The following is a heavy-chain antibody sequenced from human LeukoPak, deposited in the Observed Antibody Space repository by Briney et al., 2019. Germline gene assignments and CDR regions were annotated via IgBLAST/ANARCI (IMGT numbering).Heavy chain of an antibody. D-gene: IGHD6-19*01. CDR3: AREGIAVAGMGY. CDR2: IIGSGGST. CDR1: GFTFSNYA. V-gene: IGHV3-23*01. Sequence: GGSLRLSCAASGFTFSNYAMSWVRQAPGKGLEWVSTIIGSGGSTYYADSVRGRFTISRDNAKNSLYLQMNSLRAEDTAVYYCAREGIAVAGMGYWGQGTLVTVSS. J-gene: IGHJ4*02.